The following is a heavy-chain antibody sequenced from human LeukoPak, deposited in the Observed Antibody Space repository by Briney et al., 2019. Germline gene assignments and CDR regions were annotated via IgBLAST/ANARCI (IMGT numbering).Heavy chain of an antibody. CDR1: GGSISSYY. V-gene: IGHV4-59*01. D-gene: IGHD3-22*01. CDR3: ARDRYYYDSSGPVGEYYFDY. Sequence: SETLSLTCTVPGGSISSYYWSWIRQPPGKGLEWIGYIYYSGSTNYNPSLKSRVTISVDTSKNQFSLKLSSVTAADTAVYYCARDRYYYDSSGPVGEYYFDYWGQGTLVTVSS. J-gene: IGHJ4*02. CDR2: IYYSGST.